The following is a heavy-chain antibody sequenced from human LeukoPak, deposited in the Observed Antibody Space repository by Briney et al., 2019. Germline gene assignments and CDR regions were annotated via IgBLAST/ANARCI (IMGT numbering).Heavy chain of an antibody. CDR1: GFTFSSYA. Sequence: GGSLRLSCAASGFTFSSYAMSWVRQAPGKGLEWVSAISGSGGSTYYADSVKGRFTISRDNSKNTLYLQMNSLRAEDTAVYFFATPPKTPGAHSGGRGPRLTVS. J-gene: IGHJ5*01. CDR3: ATPPKTPGAHS. CDR2: ISGSGGST. V-gene: IGHV3-23*01. D-gene: IGHD4/OR15-4a*01.